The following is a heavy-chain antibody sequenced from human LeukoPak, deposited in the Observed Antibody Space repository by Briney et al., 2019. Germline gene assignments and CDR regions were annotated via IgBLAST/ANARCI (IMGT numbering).Heavy chain of an antibody. CDR1: GYTFTSYG. D-gene: IGHD3-3*01. V-gene: IGHV1-18*01. CDR2: ISVYNGNT. Sequence: ASVKVSCKASGYTFTSYGISWVRQAPGQGLEWMGWISVYNGNTNYAQKLQGRVTMTTDTSTSTAYMELRSLRSDDTAVYYCASVGESYYDFWSGYSPYYMDVWGKGTTVTVSS. CDR3: ASVGESYYDFWSGYSPYYMDV. J-gene: IGHJ6*03.